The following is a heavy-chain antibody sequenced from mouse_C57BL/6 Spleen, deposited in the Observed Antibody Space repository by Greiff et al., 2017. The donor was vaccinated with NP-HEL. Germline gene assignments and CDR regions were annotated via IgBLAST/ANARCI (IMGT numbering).Heavy chain of an antibody. CDR3: ATVLPDV. Sequence: EVKLVESGGGLVKPGGSLKLSCAASGFTFSDYGMHWVRQAPEKGLEWVAYISSGRSTIYYADTVKGRFTISRDKAKNTLFLQMTSLRSEDTAMYYCATVLPDVWGTGTTVTVSS. CDR2: ISSGRSTI. V-gene: IGHV5-17*01. J-gene: IGHJ1*03. CDR1: GFTFSDYG. D-gene: IGHD2-10*01.